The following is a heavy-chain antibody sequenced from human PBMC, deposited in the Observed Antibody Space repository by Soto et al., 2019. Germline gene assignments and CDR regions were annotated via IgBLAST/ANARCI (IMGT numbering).Heavy chain of an antibody. J-gene: IGHJ5*02. D-gene: IGHD6-25*01. V-gene: IGHV4-38-2*02. Sequence: PSETLSLTCTVSGFLISDNYFWGWIRQPPGKGLEWLGSIYHNGDTRYNPSLKSPVTISVDTSKNQFTLRVTSVTAADTAVYFCAKDSSAFDPWSQGTLVTVSS. CDR2: IYHNGDT. CDR1: GFLISDNYF. CDR3: AKDSSAFDP.